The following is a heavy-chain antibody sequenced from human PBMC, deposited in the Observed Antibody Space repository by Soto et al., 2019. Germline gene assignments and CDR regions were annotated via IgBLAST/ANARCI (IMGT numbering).Heavy chain of an antibody. CDR2: VYHTGDT. V-gene: IGHV4-4*02. D-gene: IGHD2-21*02. CDR3: AREIVTAGGNNYFDP. Sequence: PSETLSLTCGVSGGTVASSHWWSWVRQSPGGGLEWIGNVYHTGDTNFNPSLQSRVTISVDKSNNQFSLRLNSLTAAHTAVYFCAREIVTAGGNNYFDPWGPGTLGT. J-gene: IGHJ5*02. CDR1: GGTVASSHW.